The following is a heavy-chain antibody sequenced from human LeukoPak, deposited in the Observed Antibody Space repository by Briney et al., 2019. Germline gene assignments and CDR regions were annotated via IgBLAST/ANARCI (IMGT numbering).Heavy chain of an antibody. D-gene: IGHD6-6*01. V-gene: IGHV4-59*01. J-gene: IGHJ6*03. CDR2: IYYSGST. CDR3: ARDRYEYHYYYYMDV. Sequence: PSETLSLTCTVSGGSISSYYWSWIRQPPGKGLEWIGYIYYSGSTNYNPSLKSRVTISVDTSKTQFSLKLSSVTAADTAVYYCARDRYEYHYYYYMDVWGKGTTVTVSS. CDR1: GGSISSYY.